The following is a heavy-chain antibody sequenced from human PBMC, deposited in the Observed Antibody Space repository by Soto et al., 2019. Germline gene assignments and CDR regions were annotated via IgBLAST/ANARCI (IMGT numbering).Heavy chain of an antibody. V-gene: IGHV1-2*04. J-gene: IGHJ5*02. CDR3: ARGNFDYYGSGRGFDP. CDR2: INPNSGGT. D-gene: IGHD3-10*01. CDR1: GYTFTGYY. Sequence: ASVKVSCKASGYTFTGYYMHWVRQAPGQGLEWMGWINPNSGGTNYAQKFQGWVTMTRDTSISTAYMELSRLRSDDTAVYYCARGNFDYYGSGRGFDPWGQGTLVTVSS.